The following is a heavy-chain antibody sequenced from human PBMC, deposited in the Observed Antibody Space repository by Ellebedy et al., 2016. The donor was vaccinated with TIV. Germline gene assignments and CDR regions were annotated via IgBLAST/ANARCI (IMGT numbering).Heavy chain of an antibody. CDR2: ISDDGSNK. Sequence: GESLKISCAASGFTFSSYGMHWVRQAPDKGLERVAVISDDGSNKYYADSVKGRFTISRDDSKNTLYLQMNSLRAEDTAVYYCAGGTYWGQGTLVTVSS. J-gene: IGHJ4*02. CDR3: AGGTY. CDR1: GFTFSSYG. V-gene: IGHV3-30*03.